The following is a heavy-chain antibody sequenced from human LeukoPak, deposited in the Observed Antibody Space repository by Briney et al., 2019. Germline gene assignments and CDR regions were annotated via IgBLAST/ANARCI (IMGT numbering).Heavy chain of an antibody. J-gene: IGHJ4*02. V-gene: IGHV3-64D*06. Sequence: PGGSLRLSCSASGFTFSTYAMHRVRQAPGKGLEHVSAVSTSGGSTYYADSVRGRFTISRDNSKNTLYLQMSSLRAEDTAVYYCVKDISLRGYTDYDRFDYWGQGTLVTVSS. CDR2: VSTSGGST. D-gene: IGHD5-12*01. CDR1: GFTFSTYA. CDR3: VKDISLRGYTDYDRFDY.